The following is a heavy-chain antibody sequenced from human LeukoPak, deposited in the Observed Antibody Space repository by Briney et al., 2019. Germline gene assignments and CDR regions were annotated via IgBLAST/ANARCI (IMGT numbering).Heavy chain of an antibody. D-gene: IGHD3-9*01. CDR2: IYYSGGT. CDR1: GGSISSGGYY. CDR3: ARCSTTINSALDS. V-gene: IGHV4-31*03. J-gene: IGHJ4*02. Sequence: SETLSLTCTVSGGSISSGGYYWSWIRQHPGKGLEWIGYIYYSGGTYYNPSLKGRVNISVDTSKNQFSLKLHSVTAADTAVYFCARCSTTINSALDSWGQGTLVTVSS.